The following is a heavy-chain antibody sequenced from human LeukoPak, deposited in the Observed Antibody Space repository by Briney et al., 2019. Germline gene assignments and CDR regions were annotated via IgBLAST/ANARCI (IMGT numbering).Heavy chain of an antibody. D-gene: IGHD6-6*01. J-gene: IGHJ4*02. CDR1: GFTVSSNY. CDR2: IYAGGNT. Sequence: GGSLTLSCAASGFTVSSNYMSWVRQAPGKGLEWGSVIYAGGNTYYGDAVQCRLSISRDNPKNTLYFQMPSLRVDDTAIYYCAKDISIEVRPAFDCWGQGTLVTVSS. CDR3: AKDISIEVRPAFDC. V-gene: IGHV3-66*01.